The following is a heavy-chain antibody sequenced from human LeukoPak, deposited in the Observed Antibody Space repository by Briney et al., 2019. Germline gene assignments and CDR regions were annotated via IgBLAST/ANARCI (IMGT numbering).Heavy chain of an antibody. D-gene: IGHD5-24*01. CDR3: GRVGWLQSLYYGMDV. J-gene: IGHJ6*02. Sequence: PGRSLRLSCAASGFTFSSYAMHWVRQAPGKGLEWVAVISYDGSNKYYADSVKGRFTISRDNSKNTLYLQMNSLRAEDTAVYYWGRVGWLQSLYYGMDVGGQGTTATVPS. CDR1: GFTFSSYA. CDR2: ISYDGSNK. V-gene: IGHV3-30-3*01.